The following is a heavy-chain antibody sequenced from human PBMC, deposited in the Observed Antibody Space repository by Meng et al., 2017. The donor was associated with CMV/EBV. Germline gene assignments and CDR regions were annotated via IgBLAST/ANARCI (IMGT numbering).Heavy chain of an antibody. D-gene: IGHD2-2*01. J-gene: IGHJ6*02. CDR3: ARLDRWGGSSTSYYYYGMDV. Sequence: SETLSLTCTVSGGSISSYYWSWIRQPPGKGLEWIGYIYYSGSTNYNPSLKSRVTISVDTSKNQFSLKLSSVTAADTVVYYCARLDRWGGSSTSYYYYGMDVWGQGTTVTVSS. CDR2: IYYSGST. CDR1: GGSISSYY. V-gene: IGHV4-59*01.